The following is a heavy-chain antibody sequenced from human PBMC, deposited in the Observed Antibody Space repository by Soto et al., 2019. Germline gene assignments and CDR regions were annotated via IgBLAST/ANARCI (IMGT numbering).Heavy chain of an antibody. Sequence: GWSLRLSCAASGFTFSSYGMHWVRQAPGKGLEWVAVIWYGGSNKYYADSVKGRFTISRDNSKNMLYLQMNNLRAEDTAVYYCAKAQGGSYFDYWGQGTLVTVSS. J-gene: IGHJ4*02. CDR2: IWYGGSNK. CDR1: GFTFSSYG. V-gene: IGHV3-33*06. D-gene: IGHD2-15*01. CDR3: AKAQGGSYFDY.